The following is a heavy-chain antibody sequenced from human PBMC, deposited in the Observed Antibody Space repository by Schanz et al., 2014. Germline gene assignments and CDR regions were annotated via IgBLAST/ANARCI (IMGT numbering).Heavy chain of an antibody. CDR3: ARDTSYGMDV. J-gene: IGHJ6*02. CDR2: IYSGIGA. V-gene: IGHV3-66*01. CDR1: GFTVSSNH. Sequence: EGQLAESGGGLVQPGGSLRLSCAVSGFTVSSNHMSWVRQAPGKGLEWVSVIYSGIGAYYADSVKDRFTVSRDNSKNTVYLQMNRLRAEDTAVYYCARDTSYGMDVWGQGTTXTVSS.